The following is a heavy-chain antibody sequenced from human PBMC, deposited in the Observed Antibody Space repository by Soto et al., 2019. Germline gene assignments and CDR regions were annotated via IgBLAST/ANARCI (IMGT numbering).Heavy chain of an antibody. D-gene: IGHD6-13*01. CDR3: ARGSYSSSWYDYYYYYYGMDV. CDR1: GGSISSGGYY. J-gene: IGHJ6*02. CDR2: IYYSGST. Sequence: SETLSLTCTVSGGSISSGGYYWSWIRQPPGKGLEWIGSIYYSGSTYYNPSLKSRVTISVDTSKNQFSLKLSSVTAADTAVYYCARGSYSSSWYDYYYYYYGMDVWGQGTTVTVSS. V-gene: IGHV4-39*01.